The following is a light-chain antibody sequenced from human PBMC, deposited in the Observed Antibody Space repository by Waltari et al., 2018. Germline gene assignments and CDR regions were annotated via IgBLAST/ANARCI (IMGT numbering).Light chain of an antibody. CDR3: QQYGGSPLYT. Sequence: EIVLTQSPDTLSLSPGEGATLSCRASQSVSSIYLAWYQQKPGQAPRLPIYGASSRATGIPDRFRGTGSGTDFTLTISRLEPEDFAVYYCQQYGGSPLYTFGQGTKLEIK. CDR1: QSVSSIY. CDR2: GAS. V-gene: IGKV3-20*01. J-gene: IGKJ2*01.